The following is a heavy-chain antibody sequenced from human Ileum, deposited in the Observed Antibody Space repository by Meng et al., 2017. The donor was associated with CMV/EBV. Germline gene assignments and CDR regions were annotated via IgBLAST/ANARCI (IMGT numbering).Heavy chain of an antibody. CDR1: GFTFSSYA. Sequence: SLKISCAASGFTFSSYAMNWVRQAPGKGLEWVSYISSSGSTIYYAHSVKGLFTISRDNAKNSLSLQMNSLRAEDTAVYYCARGERYCSSTIFSWDYWGQGTLVTVSS. D-gene: IGHD2-2*01. J-gene: IGHJ4*02. CDR2: ISSSGSTI. V-gene: IGHV3-48*03. CDR3: ARGERYCSSTIFSWDY.